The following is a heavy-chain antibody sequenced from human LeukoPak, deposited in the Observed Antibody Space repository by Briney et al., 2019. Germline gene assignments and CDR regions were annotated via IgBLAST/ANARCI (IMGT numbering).Heavy chain of an antibody. D-gene: IGHD5-18*01. CDR3: ARLRYSYAYEFDY. J-gene: IGHJ4*02. CDR2: IYYSGST. V-gene: IGHV4-39*01. Sequence: SETLSLTCTVSGGSISSGGYYWSWIRQHPGKGLEWIGNIYYSGSTYYNPSLKSRVTMSVDTSKNQFSLKLSSVTAADTAVYYCARLRYSYAYEFDYWGQGTLVTVSS. CDR1: GGSISSGGYY.